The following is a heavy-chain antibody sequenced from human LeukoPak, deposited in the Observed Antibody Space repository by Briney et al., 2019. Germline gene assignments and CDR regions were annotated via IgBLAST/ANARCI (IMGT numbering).Heavy chain of an antibody. CDR3: AKDPYGSGSYENWFDP. Sequence: PGGSLRLSCAASGFTFSSYAMSWVRQTPGKGLKWVSAISGSGGSTYYADSVKGRFTISRDNSKNTLYLQMNSLRAEDTAVYYCAKDPYGSGSYENWFDPWGQGTLVTVSS. V-gene: IGHV3-23*01. CDR2: ISGSGGST. D-gene: IGHD3-10*01. J-gene: IGHJ5*02. CDR1: GFTFSSYA.